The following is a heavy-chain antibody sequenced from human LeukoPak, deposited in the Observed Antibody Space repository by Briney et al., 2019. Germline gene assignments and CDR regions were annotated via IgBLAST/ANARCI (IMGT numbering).Heavy chain of an antibody. V-gene: IGHV1-18*01. J-gene: IGHJ4*02. CDR2: ISAYNGNT. CDR1: GYTFTSYG. CDR3: ARDRPSMVRGVITY. D-gene: IGHD3-10*01. Sequence: ASVKVSCKASGYTFTSYGISWVRQAPGQGLEWMGWISAYNGNTNYAQKLQGRVTMTTDKSTSTAYMELRSLRSDDTAVYYCARDRPSMVRGVITYWGQGTLVTVSS.